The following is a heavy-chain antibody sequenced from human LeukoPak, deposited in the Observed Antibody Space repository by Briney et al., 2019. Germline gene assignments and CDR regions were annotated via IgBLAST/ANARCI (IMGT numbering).Heavy chain of an antibody. CDR1: GYTFTGYY. CDR3: SRVDYYGSSGSDDAFDI. D-gene: IGHD3-22*01. CDR2: INPNSGGT. Sequence: ASVKVSCKASGYTFTGYYMHWVRQAPGQGLEWMGWINPNSGGTNYAQKFQGRVTMTRDTSISTAYMELSRLRSDDTAVYYCSRVDYYGSSGSDDAFDIWGQGTMVTVS. J-gene: IGHJ3*02. V-gene: IGHV1-2*02.